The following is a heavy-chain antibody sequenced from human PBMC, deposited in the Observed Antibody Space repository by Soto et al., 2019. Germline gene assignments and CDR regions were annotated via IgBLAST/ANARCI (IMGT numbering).Heavy chain of an antibody. D-gene: IGHD3-3*02. CDR2: MFYGVST. V-gene: IGHV4-39*01. CDR1: GSSINSSGYY. Sequence: TLSLTCTVSGSSINSSGYYWGWIRQPPGKGLEWIGSMFYGVSTYYNPSLKSRVTVSVDTSKNQFSLNLRSVTAADTAVYYCARLPSRHLVDYWGQGTLVTVSS. CDR3: ARLPSRHLVDY. J-gene: IGHJ4*02.